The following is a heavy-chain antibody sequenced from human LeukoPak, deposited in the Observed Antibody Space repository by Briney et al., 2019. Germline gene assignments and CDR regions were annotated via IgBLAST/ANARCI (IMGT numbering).Heavy chain of an antibody. CDR3: ARGSSDWFDYFQH. CDR2: ISARDGST. D-gene: IGHD6-19*01. CDR1: GFTFGIYA. Sequence: GGSLRLSCAASGFTFGIYAMSWVRQAPGQGLDWVSAISARDGSTYYADSVKGRFTISRDNSKNTLYLQMNSLRAEDTAIFYCARGSSDWFDYFQHWGQGTLVTVSS. J-gene: IGHJ1*01. V-gene: IGHV3-23*01.